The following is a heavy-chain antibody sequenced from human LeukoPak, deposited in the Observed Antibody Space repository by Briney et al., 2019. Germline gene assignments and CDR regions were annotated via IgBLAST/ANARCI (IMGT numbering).Heavy chain of an antibody. CDR3: ARHSGGWPQDYYYYGMDV. J-gene: IGHJ6*02. V-gene: IGHV4-59*08. CDR1: GGSISSYY. D-gene: IGHD5-24*01. CDR2: IYYSGST. Sequence: ASETLSLTCTVSGGSISSYYWSWIRQPPGKGLEWIGYIYYSGSTNYNPSLKSRVTISVDTSKNQFSLKLNSVTAADTAVYYCARHSGGWPQDYYYYGMDVWGQGTTVTVSS.